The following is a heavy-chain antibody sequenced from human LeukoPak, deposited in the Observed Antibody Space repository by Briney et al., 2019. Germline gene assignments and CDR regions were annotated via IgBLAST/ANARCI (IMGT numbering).Heavy chain of an antibody. J-gene: IGHJ5*02. D-gene: IGHD5-24*01. V-gene: IGHV3-33*08. CDR1: GFTFRNYG. CDR3: ARVGSDGYNNRWFDP. CDR2: IWYDGIDK. Sequence: GGSLRLSCAASGFTFRNYGMHWVRQAPGKGLEWVAVIWYDGIDKYYADSVKGRFTISRDNSKNTLYLQMNSLRAEDTAVYYSARVGSDGYNNRWFDPWGQGTLVTVSS.